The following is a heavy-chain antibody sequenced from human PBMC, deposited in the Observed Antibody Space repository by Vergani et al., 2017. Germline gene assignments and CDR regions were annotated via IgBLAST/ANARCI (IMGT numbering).Heavy chain of an antibody. CDR2: IYWDDDK. J-gene: IGHJ5*02. CDR3: APLIGVDWVDP. CDR1: GFSLSTSGVG. D-gene: IGHD3-10*01. Sequence: QITLKESGPTLVKPTQTLTLTCTFSGFSLSTSGVGVGWIRQPPGKALEWLALIYWDDDKRYSPSLKSRLAITKDTSKNQVVLTMTNMDPVDTATDYCAPLIGVDWVDPWGQGTLVTVSS. V-gene: IGHV2-5*02.